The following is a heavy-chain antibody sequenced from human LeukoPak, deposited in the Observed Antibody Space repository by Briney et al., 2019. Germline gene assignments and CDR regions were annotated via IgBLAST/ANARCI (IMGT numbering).Heavy chain of an antibody. CDR2: INPKTGDT. Sequence: ASVKVSCKASGYTFTSYDINWVRQATGQGLEWMGWINPKTGDTKTAQKFQRWVTMTRDTAISTAYMELNRLALDDTAVYYCARVVYSHGYCDRVTCPNWFDPWGQGTLVTVSS. CDR3: ARVVYSHGYCDRVTCPNWFDP. V-gene: IGHV1-2*04. CDR1: GYTFTSYD. J-gene: IGHJ5*02. D-gene: IGHD2-2*03.